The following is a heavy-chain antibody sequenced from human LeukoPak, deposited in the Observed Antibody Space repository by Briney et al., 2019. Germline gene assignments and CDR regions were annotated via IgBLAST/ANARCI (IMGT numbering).Heavy chain of an antibody. D-gene: IGHD3-16*01. Sequence: SETLSLTCTVSGGSISSYYWSWIRQPPGKGLEWIGEINHSGSTNYNPSLKSRVTISVDTSKNQFSLKLSSVTAADTAVYYCARRRSYALDYWGQGTLVTVSS. J-gene: IGHJ4*02. V-gene: IGHV4-34*01. CDR2: INHSGST. CDR3: ARRRSYALDY. CDR1: GGSISSYY.